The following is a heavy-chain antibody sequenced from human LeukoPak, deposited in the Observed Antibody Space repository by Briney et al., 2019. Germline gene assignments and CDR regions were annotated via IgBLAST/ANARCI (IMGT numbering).Heavy chain of an antibody. Sequence: SETLSLTCTVSGGSISSYYWSWIRQPAGKGLEWIGRIYTSGSTNYNPSLKSRVTMSVDTSKNQFSLRLSSVTAADTAVYYCARVRVSNYGYYFDYWGQGTLVTVSS. V-gene: IGHV4-4*07. D-gene: IGHD4-4*01. CDR3: ARVRVSNYGYYFDY. CDR1: GGSISSYY. CDR2: IYTSGST. J-gene: IGHJ4*02.